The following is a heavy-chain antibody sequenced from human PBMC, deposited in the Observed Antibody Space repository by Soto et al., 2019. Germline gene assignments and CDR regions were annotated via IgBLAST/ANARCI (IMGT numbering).Heavy chain of an antibody. J-gene: IGHJ6*02. CDR1: GFTFSSYD. V-gene: IGHV3-13*01. CDR2: IGTAGDT. Sequence: PGGSLRLSCAASGFTFSSYDMHWVRQATGKGLEWVSAIGTAGDTYYPGSVKGRFTISRENAKNSLYLQMNSLRAGDTAVYYCARARNYCSSTSCTRYYYGMDVWGQGTTVTVSS. D-gene: IGHD2-2*01. CDR3: ARARNYCSSTSCTRYYYGMDV.